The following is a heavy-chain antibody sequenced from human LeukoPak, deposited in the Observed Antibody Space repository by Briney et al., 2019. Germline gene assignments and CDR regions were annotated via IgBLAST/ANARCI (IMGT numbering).Heavy chain of an antibody. CDR1: GFTFSSYG. V-gene: IGHV3-33*01. Sequence: PGGSLRLSCAASGFTFSSYGMHWVRQAPGKGLEWVAVIWYDGSNKYHADSVKGRFTISRDNSKNTLYLQMNSLRAEDTAVYYCARVPYSYGPRWYFDLWGRGTLVTVSS. J-gene: IGHJ2*01. D-gene: IGHD5-18*01. CDR3: ARVPYSYGPRWYFDL. CDR2: IWYDGSNK.